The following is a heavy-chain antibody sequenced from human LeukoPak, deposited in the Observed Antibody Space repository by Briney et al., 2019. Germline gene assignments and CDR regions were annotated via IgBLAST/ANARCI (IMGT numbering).Heavy chain of an antibody. D-gene: IGHD6-13*01. V-gene: IGHV3-23*01. CDR2: ISGSGGST. Sequence: PGGSLRLSCAASGFTFSSYAMSWVRQAPGKGLEWVSGISGSGGSTYYADSVKGRFTISRDNSTNTLYLQMNSPRAEDTAVYYCAILPGYSSSWYEVGYWGQGTLVTVSS. CDR3: AILPGYSSSWYEVGY. J-gene: IGHJ4*02. CDR1: GFTFSSYA.